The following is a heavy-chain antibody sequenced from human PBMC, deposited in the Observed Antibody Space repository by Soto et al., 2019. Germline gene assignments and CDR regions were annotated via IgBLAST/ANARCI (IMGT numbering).Heavy chain of an antibody. CDR3: ARRLIVATIDY. V-gene: IGHV4-39*01. CDR1: GGSISSSSYY. D-gene: IGHD1-26*01. J-gene: IGHJ4*02. CDR2: ISYSGRT. Sequence: SETLSLTCTVSGGSISSSSYYWGWIRQPPGKGLEWIGSISYSGRTFYNPSLKSRVTISVDTSKNQFSLQLNSVTAADTAVYYCARRLIVATIDYWGQGTLVTVSS.